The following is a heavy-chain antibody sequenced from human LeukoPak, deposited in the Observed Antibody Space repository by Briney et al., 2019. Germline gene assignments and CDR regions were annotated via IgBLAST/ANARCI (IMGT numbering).Heavy chain of an antibody. Sequence: ETLSLTCTVSGGSISSYYWSWIRQPPGKGLEWVSVIYSGGSTYYADSVKGRFTISRDNSKNTLYLQMNSLRAEDTAVYYCASAYSSSWYYFGYWGQGTLVTVSS. CDR2: IYSGGST. CDR1: GGSISSYY. V-gene: IGHV3-66*01. CDR3: ASAYSSSWYYFGY. D-gene: IGHD6-13*01. J-gene: IGHJ4*02.